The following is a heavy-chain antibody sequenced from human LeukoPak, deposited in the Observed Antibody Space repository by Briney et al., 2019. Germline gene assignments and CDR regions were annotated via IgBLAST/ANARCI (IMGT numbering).Heavy chain of an antibody. J-gene: IGHJ5*02. CDR2: INHNSGGT. D-gene: IGHD4-17*01. CDR1: GYTFTGYY. Sequence: ASVKVSCKASGYTFTGYYMHWVRQAPGQGLEWMAGINHNSGGTNYAQRLQGRVTMTRDTSISTAYMELSMLRSDDTAVYYWARGASGVYTVTTSWFDPWGQGTLVTVSS. V-gene: IGHV1-2*02. CDR3: ARGASGVYTVTTSWFDP.